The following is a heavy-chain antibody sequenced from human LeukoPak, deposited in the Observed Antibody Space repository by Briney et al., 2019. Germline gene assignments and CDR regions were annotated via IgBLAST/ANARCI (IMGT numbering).Heavy chain of an antibody. J-gene: IGHJ4*02. D-gene: IGHD2-15*01. Sequence: GGSLRLSCAASGFTFSSFAMSWVRQAPGKGLEWVSGITSSGGGTKFADSVKGRFPISRDISKNTLYLKMNRPRAEDTAVSHCVKYQVGIVSNFYSWGEGTLLTVSS. CDR1: GFTFSSFA. CDR3: VKYQVGIVSNFYS. CDR2: ITSSGGGT. V-gene: IGHV3-23*01.